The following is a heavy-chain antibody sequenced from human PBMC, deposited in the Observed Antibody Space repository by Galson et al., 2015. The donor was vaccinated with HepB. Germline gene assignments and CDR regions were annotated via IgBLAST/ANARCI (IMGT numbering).Heavy chain of an antibody. J-gene: IGHJ6*03. D-gene: IGHD5-24*01. CDR1: GFTFSSYA. V-gene: IGHV3-23*01. CDR2: ISGSGGST. CDR3: AKGRGLSYPDYYYYMDV. Sequence: SLRLSCAASGFTFSSYAMSWVRQAPGKGLEWVSAISGSGGSTYYADSVKGRFTISRDNSKNTLYLQMNSLRAEDTAVYYCAKGRGLSYPDYYYYMDVWGKGTTVTVSS.